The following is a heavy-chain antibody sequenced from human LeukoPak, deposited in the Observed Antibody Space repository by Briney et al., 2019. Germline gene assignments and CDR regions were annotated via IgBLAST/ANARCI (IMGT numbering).Heavy chain of an antibody. Sequence: PSETLSLTCAVSGYSISSGYYWGWIRQPPRKGLEWIGSIYHSGSTYYNPSLKSRVTISVDTSKNQFSLKLSSVTAADTAVYYCARDYDILTGYSHYFDYWGQGTLVTVSS. CDR2: IYHSGST. D-gene: IGHD3-9*01. CDR3: ARDYDILTGYSHYFDY. CDR1: GYSISSGYY. J-gene: IGHJ4*02. V-gene: IGHV4-38-2*02.